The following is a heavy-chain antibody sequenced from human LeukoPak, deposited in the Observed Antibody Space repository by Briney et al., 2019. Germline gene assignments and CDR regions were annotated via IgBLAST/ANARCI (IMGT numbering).Heavy chain of an antibody. CDR1: GGSISSYY. Sequence: SETPSLTCTVSGGSISSYYWSWIRQPPGKGLEWIGYIYYSGSTNYNPSLKSRVTISVDTSKNQFSLKLSSVTAADTAVYYCARVGYDFWSGHYYYGMDVWGQGTTVTVSS. J-gene: IGHJ6*01. D-gene: IGHD3-3*01. CDR3: ARVGYDFWSGHYYYGMDV. CDR2: IYYSGST. V-gene: IGHV4-59*01.